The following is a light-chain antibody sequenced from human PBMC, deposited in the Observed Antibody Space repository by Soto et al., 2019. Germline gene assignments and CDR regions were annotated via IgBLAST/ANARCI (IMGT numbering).Light chain of an antibody. CDR2: EVS. CDR3: NSCATSSLDV. J-gene: IGLJ1*01. CDR1: SSDVGGYNY. Sequence: QAVVTQPASVSGSPGQSITISCTGTSSDVGGYNYVSWYQQHPGKAPKLMIYEVSNRPSGVSDRFSGSKSGNTASLTISGLQSEDEADYYCNSCATSSLDVFGTGTKLTVL. V-gene: IGLV2-14*01.